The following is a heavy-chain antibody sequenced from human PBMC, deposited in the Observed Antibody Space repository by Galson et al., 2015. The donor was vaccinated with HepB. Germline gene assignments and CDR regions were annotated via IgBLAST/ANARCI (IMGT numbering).Heavy chain of an antibody. CDR2: IIPIFGTA. J-gene: IGHJ3*02. CDR1: GYTFTSYG. V-gene: IGHV1-69*13. Sequence: SVKVSCKASGYTFTSYGISWVRQAPGQGLEWMGGIIPIFGTANYAQKFQGRVTITADESTSTAYMELSSLRSEDTAVYYCARETPVGGGDSDGLSAFDIWGQGTMVTVSS. CDR3: ARETPVGGGDSDGLSAFDI. D-gene: IGHD2-21*02.